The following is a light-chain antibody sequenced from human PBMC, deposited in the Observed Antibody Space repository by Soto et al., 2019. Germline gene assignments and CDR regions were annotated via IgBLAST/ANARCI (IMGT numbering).Light chain of an antibody. CDR3: AAWDDSLNGSVV. CDR2: SNN. Sequence: QSVLTQPPSASGTPGRRVTISCSGSSSNIGSNTVNWYQQLPGTAPKLLIYSNNQRPSGVPDRFSGSKSGTSASLAISGLQSEDEADYYCAAWDDSLNGSVVFGGGTKLT. V-gene: IGLV1-44*01. J-gene: IGLJ2*01. CDR1: SSNIGSNT.